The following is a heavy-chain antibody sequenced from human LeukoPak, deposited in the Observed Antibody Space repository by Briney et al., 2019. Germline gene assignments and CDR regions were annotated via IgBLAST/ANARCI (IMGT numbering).Heavy chain of an antibody. D-gene: IGHD1-1*01. CDR1: GGTFISYA. J-gene: IGHJ3*02. CDR2: IIPIFGIA. V-gene: IGHV1-69*17. CDR3: ARSSRTTDDAFDI. Sequence: SVKVSCKASGGTFISYAISWVRQAPGQGLEWMGRIIPIFGIANYAQKFQGRVTITADKSTSTAYMELSSLRSEDTAVYYCARSSRTTDDAFDIWGQGTMVTVSS.